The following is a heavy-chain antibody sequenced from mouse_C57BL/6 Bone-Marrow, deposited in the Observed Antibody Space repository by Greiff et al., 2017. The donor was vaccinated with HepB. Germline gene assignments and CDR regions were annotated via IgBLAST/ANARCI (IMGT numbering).Heavy chain of an antibody. Sequence: DVKLQESGPGLAKPSQTLSLTCSVTGYSITSDYWNWIRKFPGNKLEYMGYISYSGSTYYNPSLKSRISITRDTSKNQYYLQLNSVTTEDTATYYCARGGDYYYGSSFSFDYWGKGTTLTVYS. D-gene: IGHD1-1*01. CDR1: GYSITSDY. J-gene: IGHJ2*01. CDR3: ARGGDYYYGSSFSFDY. CDR2: ISYSGST. V-gene: IGHV3-8*01.